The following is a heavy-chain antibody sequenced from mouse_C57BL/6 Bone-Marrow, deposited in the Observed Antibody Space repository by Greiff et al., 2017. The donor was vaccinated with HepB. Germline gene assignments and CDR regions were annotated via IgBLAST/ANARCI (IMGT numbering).Heavy chain of an antibody. CDR2: IDPENGDT. J-gene: IGHJ2*01. Sequence: EVQLQQSGAELVRPGASVKLSCTASGFNIKDDYMHWVKQRPEQGLEWIGWIDPENGDTEYASKFQGKATITADTSSNTAYLQLSSLTSADTAVYYCLLTTVVAHYFDYWGQGTTLTVSS. CDR1: GFNIKDDY. V-gene: IGHV14-4*01. CDR3: LLTTVVAHYFDY. D-gene: IGHD1-1*01.